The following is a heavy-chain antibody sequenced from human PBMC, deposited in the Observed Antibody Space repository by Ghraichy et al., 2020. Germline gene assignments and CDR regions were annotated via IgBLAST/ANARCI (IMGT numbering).Heavy chain of an antibody. CDR1: GFTFSSYS. V-gene: IGHV3-21*01. D-gene: IGHD2-2*01. CDR2: ISSSSSYI. CDR3: ARRYCSSTSCKTIDY. Sequence: GGSLRLSCAASGFTFSSYSMNWVRQAPGKGLEWVSSISSSSSYIYYADSVKGRFTISRDNAKNSLYLQMNSLRAEDTAVYYCARRYCSSTSCKTIDYWGQGTLVTVSS. J-gene: IGHJ4*02.